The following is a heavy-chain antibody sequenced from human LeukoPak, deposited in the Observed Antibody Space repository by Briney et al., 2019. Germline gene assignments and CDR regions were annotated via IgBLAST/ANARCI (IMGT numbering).Heavy chain of an antibody. D-gene: IGHD2-8*01. V-gene: IGHV1-69*04. CDR2: IIPILGIA. CDR1: GGTFSSYA. Sequence: SVKVSCKASGGTFSSYAISWVRQAPGQGLEWMGRIIPILGIANYAQKFQGRVTITADKSTSTAYMELSSLRSEDTAVYYCARGVAPGTIGYFDYWGQGTLVTVSS. J-gene: IGHJ4*02. CDR3: ARGVAPGTIGYFDY.